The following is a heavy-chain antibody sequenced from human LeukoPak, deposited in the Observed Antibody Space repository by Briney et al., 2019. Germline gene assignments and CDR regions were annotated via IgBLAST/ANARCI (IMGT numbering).Heavy chain of an antibody. CDR3: AKDLIYGSGSYYNYYFDY. CDR1: GFTFSSYA. V-gene: IGHV3-23*01. CDR2: ISGSGGST. Sequence: GGSLRLSCAASGFTFSSYAMSWVRQAPGKGLEWVSAISGSGGSTYYADSVKGRFTISRDNSKNTLYLQMNSLRAEDTAVYYCAKDLIYGSGSYYNYYFDYWGQGTLVTVSS. J-gene: IGHJ4*02. D-gene: IGHD3-10*01.